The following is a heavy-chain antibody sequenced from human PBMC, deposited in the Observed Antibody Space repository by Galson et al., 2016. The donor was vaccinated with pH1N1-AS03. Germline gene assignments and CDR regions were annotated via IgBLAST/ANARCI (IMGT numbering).Heavy chain of an antibody. J-gene: IGHJ3*02. V-gene: IGHV5-10-1*01. D-gene: IGHD3-10*01. Sequence: QSGAEVKKPGESLRISCKGSGYPFTSYWINWVRQMPGKGLEWIGRIDPSDSYINYSPAFEGRVTISSDKSTTTAYLQWNDLKSADTAVYFCATGHYYSELYRDAFDTWGRGTRVTVSS. CDR3: ATGHYYSELYRDAFDT. CDR2: IDPSDSYI. CDR1: GYPFTSYW.